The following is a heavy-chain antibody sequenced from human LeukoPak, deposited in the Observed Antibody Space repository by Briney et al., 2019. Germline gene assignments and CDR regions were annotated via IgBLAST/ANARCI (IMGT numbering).Heavy chain of an antibody. J-gene: IGHJ6*02. CDR1: GGSISNYY. V-gene: IGHV4-59*01. D-gene: IGHD3-22*01. CDR2: IYYSGST. CDR3: ARDRSPEGYYDSSHWDYYHGMDV. Sequence: PSETLSLTCTVSGGSISNYYLSWIRQPPGKGLEWIGYIYYSGSTNYNPSLKSRVTISVDTSKNQFSLNLSSVTAADTAMYYCARDRSPEGYYDSSHWDYYHGMDVWGQGTTVTVSS.